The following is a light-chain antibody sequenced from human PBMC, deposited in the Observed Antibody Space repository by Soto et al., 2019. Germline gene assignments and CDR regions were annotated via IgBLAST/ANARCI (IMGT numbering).Light chain of an antibody. CDR2: LGS. CDR3: MQGLRPMYT. J-gene: IGKJ2*01. Sequence: IALTQSPLSLPVTPGEPASISCRSSQTLLHGNGYNYLDWYLQKPGQSPQLLIYLGSNRASGVPDRFSGSGSGTDFTLKISRVGAEDVGIFYCMQGLRPMYTFGQGTKLEIK. CDR1: QTLLHGNGYNY. V-gene: IGKV2-28*01.